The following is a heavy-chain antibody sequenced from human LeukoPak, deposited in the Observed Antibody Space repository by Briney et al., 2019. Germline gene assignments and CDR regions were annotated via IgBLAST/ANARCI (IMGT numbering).Heavy chain of an antibody. J-gene: IGHJ4*02. D-gene: IGHD3-16*01. CDR2: ISNSGTMI. V-gene: IGHV3-11*01. Sequence: GGSLRLSCAASGFTFSDYYMSWIRQAPGKGLEWISYISNSGTMIYYRDSVKGRFTVSRDNAQNSLYLQMNSLRAEDTALYYCAGGVHGAGPFDYWGQGSLVTVSS. CDR3: AGGVHGAGPFDY. CDR1: GFTFSDYY.